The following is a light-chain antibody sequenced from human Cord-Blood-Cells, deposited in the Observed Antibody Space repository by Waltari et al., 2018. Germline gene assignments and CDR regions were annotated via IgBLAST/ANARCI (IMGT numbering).Light chain of an antibody. Sequence: QSALPQPASVSGSPGQSITISCTGTSSAFGGYNYVPWYQQHPGKAPKLMIYEVSNRPSGVSNRFSGSKSGNTASLTISGLQAEDEADYYCSSYTSSSTYVFGTGTKVTVL. CDR1: SSAFGGYNY. J-gene: IGLJ1*01. CDR2: EVS. V-gene: IGLV2-14*01. CDR3: SSYTSSSTYV.